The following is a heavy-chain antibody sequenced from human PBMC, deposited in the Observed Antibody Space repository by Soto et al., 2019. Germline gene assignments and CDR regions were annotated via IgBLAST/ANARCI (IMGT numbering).Heavy chain of an antibody. CDR1: GGSFSCYY. V-gene: IGHV4-34*01. CDR3: VRQGIGVLHGLVDV. D-gene: IGHD1-26*01. Sequence: PSETLSLTCAVYGGSFSCYYWSWIRTPPGKGLEWIGEINHSGSTNYNPSLKSRVAISADASTKQFSLTLSSVTAADTAVYYCVRQGIGVLHGLVDVWGQGTTVTVSS. J-gene: IGHJ6*02. CDR2: INHSGST.